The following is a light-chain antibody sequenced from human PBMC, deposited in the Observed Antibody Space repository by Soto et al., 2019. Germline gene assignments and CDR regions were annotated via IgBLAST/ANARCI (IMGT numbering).Light chain of an antibody. J-gene: IGLJ2*01. CDR3: SSYAGGYVL. V-gene: IGLV2-11*01. CDR2: DVS. Sequence: QSVLTQPRSLTGFPGQSVTISCTGTSGDVGLYNYVSWYQQFPGKVPKLIIYDVSKRPSGVPDRFSASKSGITASLTISGLQTEDDADYYRSSYAGGYVLFGGGTKLTVL. CDR1: SGDVGLYNY.